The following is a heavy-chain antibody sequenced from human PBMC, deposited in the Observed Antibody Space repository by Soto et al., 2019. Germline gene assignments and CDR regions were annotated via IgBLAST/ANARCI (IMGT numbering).Heavy chain of an antibody. CDR1: GFTFDDYA. J-gene: IGHJ4*02. CDR2: ISWNSGSI. Sequence: EVQLVESGGGLVQPGRSLRLSCAASGFTFDDYAMHWVRQAPGKGLEWVSGISWNSGSIGYADSVKGRFTISRDNAKNSLYLQMNSLRAEDTALYYFAKDRYPNYDSSGYLDYWGQGTLVTVSS. D-gene: IGHD3-22*01. V-gene: IGHV3-9*01. CDR3: AKDRYPNYDSSGYLDY.